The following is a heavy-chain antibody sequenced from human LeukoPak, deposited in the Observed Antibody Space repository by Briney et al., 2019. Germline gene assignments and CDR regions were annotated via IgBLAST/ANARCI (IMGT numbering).Heavy chain of an antibody. CDR2: IYHSGST. CDR3: ARAALITMVRGVIQGNDAFDI. CDR1: GGSISSDGYS. D-gene: IGHD3-10*01. Sequence: TLSLTCAVSGGSISSDGYSWSWIRQPPGKGLEWIGYIYHSGSTYYNPSLKSRVTISVDRSKNQFSLKLNSVTAADTAVYYCARAALITMVRGVIQGNDAFDIWGQGTMVTVSS. V-gene: IGHV4-30-2*01. J-gene: IGHJ3*02.